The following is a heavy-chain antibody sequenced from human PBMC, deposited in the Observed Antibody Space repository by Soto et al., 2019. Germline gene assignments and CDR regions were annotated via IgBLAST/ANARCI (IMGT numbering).Heavy chain of an antibody. J-gene: IGHJ5*02. D-gene: IGHD5-18*01. Sequence: EVQLVESGGGLVKPGGSLRLSCAASGLTFSSYSMNWVRQAPGKGLEWVSYISSTSSYIYYADSVKGRFTISRDNAKNSLYLQMNSLRAEDTPVYYCARSGYSYGRNWFDPWGQGTLVTVSS. CDR3: ARSGYSYGRNWFDP. CDR1: GLTFSSYS. CDR2: ISSTSSYI. V-gene: IGHV3-21*01.